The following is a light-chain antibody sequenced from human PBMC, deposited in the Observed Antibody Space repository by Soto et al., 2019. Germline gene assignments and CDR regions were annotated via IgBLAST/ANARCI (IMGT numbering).Light chain of an antibody. Sequence: TQSPGTLSLSPGERATLSCRASQSVSTSYLAWYQQKPGKAPKLLIYDASSLESGVPSRFSGSGSGTEFTLTISSLQPDDFATYYCQQYNSYSATFGQGTKVEIK. CDR3: QQYNSYSAT. J-gene: IGKJ1*01. V-gene: IGKV1-5*01. CDR1: QSVSTSY. CDR2: DAS.